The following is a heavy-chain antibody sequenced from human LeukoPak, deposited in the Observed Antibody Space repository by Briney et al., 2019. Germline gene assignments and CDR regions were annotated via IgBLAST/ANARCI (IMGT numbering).Heavy chain of an antibody. CDR1: GFTFSSYW. V-gene: IGHV3-23*01. Sequence: QPGGSLRLSCAASGFTFSSYWMSWVRQAPGKGLEWVSAISGSGGSTYYADSVKGRFTISRDNSKNTLYLQMNSLRAEDTAVYYCAKVARGDCSGGSCYSGGRDVWGQGTTVTVSS. J-gene: IGHJ6*02. CDR3: AKVARGDCSGGSCYSGGRDV. D-gene: IGHD2-15*01. CDR2: ISGSGGST.